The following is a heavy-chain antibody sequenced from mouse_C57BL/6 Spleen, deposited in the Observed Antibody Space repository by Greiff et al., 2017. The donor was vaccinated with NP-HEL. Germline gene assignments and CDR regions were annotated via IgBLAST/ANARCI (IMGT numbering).Heavy chain of an antibody. J-gene: IGHJ4*01. D-gene: IGHD3-2*02. CDR1: GFTFSSYA. Sequence: EVMLVESGEGLVKPGGSLKLSCAASGFTFSSYAMSWVRQTPEKRLEWVAYISSGGDYIYYADTVKGRFTISRDNARNTLYLQMSSLKSEDTAMYYCTRGPAASSGVFYAMDYWGQGTSVTVSS. V-gene: IGHV5-9-1*02. CDR2: ISSGGDYI. CDR3: TRGPAASSGVFYAMDY.